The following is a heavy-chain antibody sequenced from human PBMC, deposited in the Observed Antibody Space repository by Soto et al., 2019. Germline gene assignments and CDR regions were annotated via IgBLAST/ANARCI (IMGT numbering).Heavy chain of an antibody. D-gene: IGHD1-1*01. Sequence: QVQLQQWGAGLLKPSETLSLTCAVYGGFVSSGSYYWSWIRQPPGKGLEWIGEMSHSGGTHFNPSLKSRVPISVYTSKNQFSLKMSSVTAADTALYYCARVERGTATTVVDAFDIWGPGTMVTVSS. V-gene: IGHV4-34*01. CDR2: MSHSGGT. J-gene: IGHJ3*02. CDR3: ARVERGTATTVVDAFDI. CDR1: GGFVSSGSYY.